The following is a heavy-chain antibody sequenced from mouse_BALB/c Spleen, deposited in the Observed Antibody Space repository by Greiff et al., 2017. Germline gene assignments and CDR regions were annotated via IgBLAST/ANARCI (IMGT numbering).Heavy chain of an antibody. J-gene: IGHJ4*01. V-gene: IGHV1S81*02. CDR3: TRSGDGYLAMDY. CDR2: INPSNGGT. CDR1: GYTFTSYY. D-gene: IGHD2-3*01. Sequence: VQLQQSGAELVKPGASVKLSCKASGYTFTSYYMYWVKQRPGQGLEWIGEINPSNGGTNFNEKFKSKATLTVDKSSSTAYMQLSSLTSEDSAVYYCTRSGDGYLAMDYWGQGTSVTVSS.